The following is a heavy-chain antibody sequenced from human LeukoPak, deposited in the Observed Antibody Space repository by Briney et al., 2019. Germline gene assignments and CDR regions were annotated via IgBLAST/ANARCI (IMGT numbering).Heavy chain of an antibody. V-gene: IGHV1-2*02. CDR3: ARGGDISTGSDYSYYYMDV. CDR1: GYTFTGYY. CDR2: INPNSGGT. D-gene: IGHD3-9*01. J-gene: IGHJ6*03. Sequence: ASVKVSCKASGYTFTGYYMHWVRQAPGQGLEWMGWINPNSGGTNYGQKFQGRVTMTTDTSTSTAYMELRSLRSDDTAVYYCARGGDISTGSDYSYYYMDVWGKGTTVTISS.